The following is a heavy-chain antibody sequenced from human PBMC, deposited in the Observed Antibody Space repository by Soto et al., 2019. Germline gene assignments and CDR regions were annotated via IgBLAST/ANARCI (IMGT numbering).Heavy chain of an antibody. CDR1: DFTFGSYV. V-gene: IGHV3-30*03. CDR2: ISFDGSSQ. Sequence: VQLVESGGGVVQPERSQRLSCVASDFTFGSYVMHWVRQAPGKGLQWVALISFDGSSQYYADSVKGRFTISRDNSRNTMYLQMDSLRPEDTAVYYCAREMIPMIMGGMSALDVWGHGTTVTVS. CDR3: AREMIPMIMGGMSALDV. D-gene: IGHD3-22*01. J-gene: IGHJ6*02.